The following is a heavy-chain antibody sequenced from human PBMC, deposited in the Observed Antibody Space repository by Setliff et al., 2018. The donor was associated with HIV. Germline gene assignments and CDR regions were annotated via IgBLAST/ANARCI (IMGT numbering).Heavy chain of an antibody. CDR1: GGSISSGGYY. CDR2: IHASGST. V-gene: IGHV4-61*09. D-gene: IGHD3-10*01. J-gene: IGHJ4*02. Sequence: PSETLSLTCSVSGGSISSGGYYWSWIRQPAGKGLEWIGHIHASGSTNYNPSLKSRVTITVDTSTQQFFLKLTSVTAADSAVYYCARESYGSGTYDYWGQGTLVTVSS. CDR3: ARESYGSGTYDY.